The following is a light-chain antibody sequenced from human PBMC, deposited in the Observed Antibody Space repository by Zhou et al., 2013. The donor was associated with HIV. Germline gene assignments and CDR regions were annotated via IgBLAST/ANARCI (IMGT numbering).Light chain of an antibody. CDR3: QQGYSSPSRT. V-gene: IGKV1-39*01. Sequence: DIQMTQSPSSLSASVGDRVTITCRASQSISSYLNWYQQKPGKAPKLLISAASTLHTGVPSRFSGSGSGTEFTLTITGLQPEDFATYYCQQGYSSPSRTFGQGTKLETK. CDR1: QSISSY. CDR2: AAS. J-gene: IGKJ2*01.